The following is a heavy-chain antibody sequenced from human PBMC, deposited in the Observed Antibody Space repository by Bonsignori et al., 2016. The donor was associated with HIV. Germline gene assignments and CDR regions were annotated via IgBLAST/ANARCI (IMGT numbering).Heavy chain of an antibody. V-gene: IGHV4-61*03. Sequence: WIRQPPGKGLEWIGYSGSTNYNPSLKSRVTISVDTSKNHFSLKLSSVTAADTAVYYCARVGRSVAHFDYWGQGIRVTVSS. D-gene: IGHD6-19*01. J-gene: IGHJ4*02. CDR2: SGST. CDR3: ARVGRSVAHFDY.